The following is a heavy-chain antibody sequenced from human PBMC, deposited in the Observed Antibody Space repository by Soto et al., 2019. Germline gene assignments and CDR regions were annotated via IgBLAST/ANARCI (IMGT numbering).Heavy chain of an antibody. V-gene: IGHV3-30*01. CDR2: ISYDGTNR. J-gene: IGHJ4*02. CDR1: GFTFRSYA. Sequence: QVQLVESGGGVVQPGRSLRLSCAASGFTFRSYAMDWVRQPPGKGLEWVAVISYDGTNRYYADSVKGRFTISGDNSKNTVSLQMNSLRAEDTAVYYCARGDSNSWSDYWGQGTLVTVSS. D-gene: IGHD6-13*01. CDR3: ARGDSNSWSDY.